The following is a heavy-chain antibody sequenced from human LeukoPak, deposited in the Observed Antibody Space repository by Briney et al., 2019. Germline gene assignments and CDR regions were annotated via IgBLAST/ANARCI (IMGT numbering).Heavy chain of an antibody. CDR1: GGSISSYY. J-gene: IGHJ4*02. V-gene: IGHV4-59*01. CDR2: IYYSRST. D-gene: IGHD3-22*01. Sequence: PSETLSLTCTVSGGSISSYYWSWIRQPPGQALEWIGYIYYSRSTNYNPSLKSRVTISVDTSKNQFSLKLSSVTAADTAVYYCARVSNLYYYDSSDFVYYFDYWGQGTLSPSPQ. CDR3: ARVSNLYYYDSSDFVYYFDY.